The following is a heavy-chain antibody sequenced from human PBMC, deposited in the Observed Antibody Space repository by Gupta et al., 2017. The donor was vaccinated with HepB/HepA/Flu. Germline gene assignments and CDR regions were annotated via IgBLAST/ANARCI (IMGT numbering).Heavy chain of an antibody. J-gene: IGHJ4*01. CDR2: IIPLYGST. Sequence: LEWIGGIIPLYGSTYYAQRFQGRVTITADASTTTAFMELTSLTYEDTAVFYCARDAVLGANRVHFDYWGQGTLVTGSS. V-gene: IGHV1-69*01. D-gene: IGHD1-26*01. CDR3: ARDAVLGANRVHFDY.